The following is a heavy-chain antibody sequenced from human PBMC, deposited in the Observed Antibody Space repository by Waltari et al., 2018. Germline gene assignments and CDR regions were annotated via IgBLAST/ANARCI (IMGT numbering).Heavy chain of an antibody. CDR1: GGSISSHY. J-gene: IGHJ5*02. Sequence: QVQLQESGPGLVKPSETLSLTCTVSGGSISSHYWSWIRQPPGKGLEWIGYIYYSGSTNYNPSLKSRVTISVDTSKNQFSLKLSSVTAADTAVYYCARGAPEVGRSGYYTYNWFDPWGQGTLVTVSS. CDR3: ARGAPEVGRSGYYTYNWFDP. CDR2: IYYSGST. D-gene: IGHD3-3*01. V-gene: IGHV4-59*11.